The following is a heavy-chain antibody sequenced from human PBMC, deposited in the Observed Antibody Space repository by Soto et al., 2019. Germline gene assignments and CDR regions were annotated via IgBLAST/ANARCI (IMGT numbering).Heavy chain of an antibody. CDR3: VKVGFTYYFDY. Sequence: EVQLVESGGGLVQPGGPLRLSCSASGFTFSSYASYWVRQAPGKGLEYVSAISSNGGSTYYADSVKGRFTISRDNSKNTLYLQMSSLRAEDTAVYYCVKVGFTYYFDYWGQGTLVTVSS. D-gene: IGHD3-10*01. CDR1: GFTFSSYA. CDR2: ISSNGGST. J-gene: IGHJ4*02. V-gene: IGHV3-64D*06.